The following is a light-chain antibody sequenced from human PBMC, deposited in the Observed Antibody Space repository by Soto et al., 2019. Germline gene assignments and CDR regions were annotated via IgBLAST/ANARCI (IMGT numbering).Light chain of an antibody. V-gene: IGLV3-16*01. CDR3: LSTDNSGYVWV. CDR1: ALPKKY. CDR2: KTR. Sequence: SYELTQPPSVSVSLGQMATITCSGEALPKKYAYWYQQKPGQSPVVVIYKTRERPSGIPERFSGSSSGSTVTLTISGVQAEDEADYYCLSTDNSGYVWVFGGGTKLTVL. J-gene: IGLJ2*01.